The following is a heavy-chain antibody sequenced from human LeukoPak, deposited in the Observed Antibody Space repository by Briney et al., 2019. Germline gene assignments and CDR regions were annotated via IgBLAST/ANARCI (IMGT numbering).Heavy chain of an antibody. CDR3: ARSLLRYSSSSVDY. CDR1: GFTFVNYW. D-gene: IGHD6-6*01. J-gene: IGHJ4*02. V-gene: IGHV3-48*04. CDR2: ISSSGSTI. Sequence: GGSLRLSCAASGFTFVNYWMQWVRQAPGKGLEWVSYISSSGSTIYYADSVKGRFTISRDNAKNSLYMQMNSLRAEDTAVYYCARSLLRYSSSSVDYWGQGTLVTVSS.